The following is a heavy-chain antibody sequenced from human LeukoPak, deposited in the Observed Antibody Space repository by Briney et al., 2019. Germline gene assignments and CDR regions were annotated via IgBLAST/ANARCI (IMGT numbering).Heavy chain of an antibody. J-gene: IGHJ2*01. CDR3: ARDRRYYDSSGYYFHWYFDL. CDR2: IYSGGST. CDR1: GFTVSSNY. D-gene: IGHD3-22*01. Sequence: GGSLRLSCAASGFTVSSNYMSWVRQAPRKGLEWVSVIYSGGSTYYADSVKGRFTISRDNSKNTLYLQMNSLRAEDTALYYCARDRRYYDSSGYYFHWYFDLWGRGTLVTVSS. V-gene: IGHV3-66*01.